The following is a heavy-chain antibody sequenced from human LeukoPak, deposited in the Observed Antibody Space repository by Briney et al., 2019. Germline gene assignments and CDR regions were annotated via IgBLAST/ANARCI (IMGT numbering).Heavy chain of an antibody. J-gene: IGHJ4*02. CDR3: ASTRVEAGTTSFDY. D-gene: IGHD1-1*01. V-gene: IGHV1-18*01. CDR2: ISGYNGNT. Sequence: ASVKVSCKASGYTFTSYGISWVRQAPGQGLEWMGWISGYNGNTNYAQKLQGRVTMTTDTSTSTAYMELRSLRSDDTAVYYCASTRVEAGTTSFDYWGQGTLVTVSS. CDR1: GYTFTSYG.